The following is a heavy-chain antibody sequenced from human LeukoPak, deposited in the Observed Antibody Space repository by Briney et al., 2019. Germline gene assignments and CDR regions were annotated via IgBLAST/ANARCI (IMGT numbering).Heavy chain of an antibody. V-gene: IGHV3-11*01. CDR3: AKTSIVYPLVVTAPNPPARFDY. D-gene: IGHD2-21*02. Sequence: GGSLRLSCAASGFTFRDYYMSWIRQAPGKGLEWVSYISSSGSTIYYADSVKGRFTISRDNAKNSLYLQMHSLRAEDTAVYYCAKTSIVYPLVVTAPNPPARFDYWGQGTLVTVSS. CDR2: ISSSGSTI. J-gene: IGHJ4*02. CDR1: GFTFRDYY.